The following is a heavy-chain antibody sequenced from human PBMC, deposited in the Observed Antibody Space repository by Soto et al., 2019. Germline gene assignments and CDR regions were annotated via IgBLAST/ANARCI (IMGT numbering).Heavy chain of an antibody. V-gene: IGHV1-69*13. D-gene: IGHD2-2*01. CDR1: GGTFSSYP. J-gene: IGHJ6*02. Sequence: VASVKVSCKASGGTFSSYPISWVRQAPGQGLEWMGGIIPLFGTPNYAQKFQGRVTITADESTTTAYMELSSLRSEDTAMYYCARQYHLTSYYGLDVWGQGTTVTVSS. CDR2: IIPLFGTP. CDR3: ARQYHLTSYYGLDV.